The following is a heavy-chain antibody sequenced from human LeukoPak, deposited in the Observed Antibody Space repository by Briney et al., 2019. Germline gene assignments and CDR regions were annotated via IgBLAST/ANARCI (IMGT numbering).Heavy chain of an antibody. V-gene: IGHV1-8*03. D-gene: IGHD3-3*01. CDR3: ARGVNYEFWSGYYTARHETVDY. CDR2: MNPNSGNT. CDR1: GYTFTSYD. Sequence: SVKVSCNASGYTFTSYDINWVRQATAQGVEWMGWMNPNSGNTCYAQKFQGRVTITRNTSISTAYMELSSLRSEDTAVYYCARGVNYEFWSGYYTARHETVDYWGQGTLVTVSS. J-gene: IGHJ4*02.